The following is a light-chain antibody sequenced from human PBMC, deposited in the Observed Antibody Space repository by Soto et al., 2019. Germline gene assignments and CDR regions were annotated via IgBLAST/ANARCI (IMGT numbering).Light chain of an antibody. V-gene: IGKV1-5*03. J-gene: IGKJ1*01. CDR2: KAS. CDR3: QQYDNYWT. Sequence: DVQMTQSPSTLSASVGDRVTITCRASQSISTWLAWYQQKPGKAPNLLIHKASSLESGVPSRFSGSGFGAESTLTISGLQPEDAATYYCQQYDNYWTFGQGTKV. CDR1: QSISTW.